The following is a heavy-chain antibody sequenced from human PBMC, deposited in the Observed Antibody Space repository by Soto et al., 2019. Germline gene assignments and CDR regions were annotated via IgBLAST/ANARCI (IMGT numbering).Heavy chain of an antibody. CDR2: IAAGNGRT. CDR1: GYTFTDYA. V-gene: IGHV1-3*01. CDR3: AKGSQMWTPDY. D-gene: IGHD2-21*01. Sequence: QVQLVQSGAEVKKPGASVKVSCKASGYTFTDYAVHWVRQAPGQRLEWMGWIAAGNGRTRYSQNFQGRVTITRDTSATTAYIVVSGLRPEDTAVYYCAKGSQMWTPDYWGQGTLVTVSS. J-gene: IGHJ4*02.